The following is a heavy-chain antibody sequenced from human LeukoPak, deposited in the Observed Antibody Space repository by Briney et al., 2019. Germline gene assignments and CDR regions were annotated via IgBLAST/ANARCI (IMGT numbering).Heavy chain of an antibody. Sequence: ASVKVSCKASGYTFISYGISWVRQAPGQGLEWMGWISAYNGNTNYAQKLQGRVTMTTDTSTSTAYMELRSLRSDDTAVYYCAREGYCSGGSCYSAEYFQHWGQGTLVTVSS. J-gene: IGHJ1*01. V-gene: IGHV1-18*04. D-gene: IGHD2-15*01. CDR2: ISAYNGNT. CDR3: AREGYCSGGSCYSAEYFQH. CDR1: GYTFISYG.